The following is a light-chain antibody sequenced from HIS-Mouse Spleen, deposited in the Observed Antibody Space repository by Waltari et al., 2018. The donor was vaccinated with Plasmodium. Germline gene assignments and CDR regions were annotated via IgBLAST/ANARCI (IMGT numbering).Light chain of an antibody. V-gene: IGKV1-27*01. CDR1: QGISNY. Sequence: DIQMTQSPSSLSASLGHRVTITTQARQGISNYLAWYQQKPGKVPKLLIYAASTLQSGVPSRFSGSGSGTDFTLTISSLQPEDVATYYCQKYNSALTFGPGTKVDIK. CDR3: QKYNSALT. J-gene: IGKJ3*01. CDR2: AAS.